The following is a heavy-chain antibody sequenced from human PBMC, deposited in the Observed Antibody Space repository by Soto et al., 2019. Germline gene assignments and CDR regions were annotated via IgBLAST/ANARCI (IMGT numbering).Heavy chain of an antibody. J-gene: IGHJ5*02. Sequence: QEQLVESGGDVVQPGGSLRLSCAASGFTLSRQDMHWVRQAPGKGLEWGAVFSYDGNAEYYADSVKGRFTISRDNSKNTIYLQMISLRVQDTSLYYCLKGRRDGSTSPSDRWGQGTLVTVSS. V-gene: IGHV3-30*18. CDR3: LKGRRDGSTSPSDR. D-gene: IGHD6-6*01. CDR2: FSYDGNAE. CDR1: GFTLSRQD.